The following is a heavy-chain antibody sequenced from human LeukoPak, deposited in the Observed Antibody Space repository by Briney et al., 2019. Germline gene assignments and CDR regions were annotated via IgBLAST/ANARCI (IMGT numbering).Heavy chain of an antibody. J-gene: IGHJ4*02. D-gene: IGHD3-3*01. CDR3: ASMSGYYPSYYLDY. CDR2: ISAYNGNI. CDR1: GYTFISYG. Sequence: ASVKVSCKASGYTFISYGITWVQQAPGQGLEWLGWISAYNGNIDYAQKLQGRVTLTTDTSTSTAYMEVRSLRSDDTAVYYCASMSGYYPSYYLDYWGQGTLVTVSS. V-gene: IGHV1-18*01.